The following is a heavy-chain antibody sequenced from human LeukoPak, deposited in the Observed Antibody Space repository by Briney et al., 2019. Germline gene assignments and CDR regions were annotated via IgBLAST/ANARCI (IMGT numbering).Heavy chain of an antibody. Sequence: GGSLRLSCAASGFTFSTYTMNWVRQAPGKGLEWVSYISSRGDTIYYADSVRGRVTISRDNAKNSLYLQMNSLRAEDTAVYYCARDGAAADDFDYWGQGTLVTVSS. V-gene: IGHV3-48*04. J-gene: IGHJ4*02. D-gene: IGHD6-13*01. CDR3: ARDGAAADDFDY. CDR2: ISSRGDTI. CDR1: GFTFSTYT.